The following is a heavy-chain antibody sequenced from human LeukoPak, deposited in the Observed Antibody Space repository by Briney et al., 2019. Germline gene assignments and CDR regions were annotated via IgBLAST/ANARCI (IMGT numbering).Heavy chain of an antibody. Sequence: PSETLSLTCTVSGGSIRSDYWSWIRQPPGKGLEWIGYIYNSGSTNYNPSLKSRVTISVDTSKNQFSLKLSSVTAADTAVYYCARGWGSSWPRPYYYYYMDVWGKGTTVTVSS. D-gene: IGHD6-13*01. CDR1: GGSIRSDY. V-gene: IGHV4-59*12. CDR3: ARGWGSSWPRPYYYYYMDV. CDR2: IYNSGST. J-gene: IGHJ6*03.